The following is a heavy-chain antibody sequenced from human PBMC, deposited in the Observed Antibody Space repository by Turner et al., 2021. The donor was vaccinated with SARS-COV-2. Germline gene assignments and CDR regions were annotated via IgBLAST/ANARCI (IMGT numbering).Heavy chain of an antibody. J-gene: IGHJ6*02. CDR3: ARLKNTANDYYGTDV. CDR2: IYYSGSA. Sequence: LQVKGSDPGLGQPSETLSLTCTASGGSISSSSYYWGWIRQPPGKGLEWIGNIYYSGSAYYNPSLKSRVTISVDPSKIQFSRKLTSVNADDTAVYYCARLKNTANDYYGTDVWGQGTTVTVSS. V-gene: IGHV4-39*01. CDR1: GGSISSSSYY. D-gene: IGHD5-18*01.